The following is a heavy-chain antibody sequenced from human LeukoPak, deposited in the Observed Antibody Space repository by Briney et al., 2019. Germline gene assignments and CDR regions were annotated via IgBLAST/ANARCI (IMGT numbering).Heavy chain of an antibody. J-gene: IGHJ5*02. CDR2: INHSGST. CDR3: ARGGLRYCSSTSYPSRHNWFDP. CDR1: GGSFSGYY. Sequence: ASETLSLTCAVYGGSFSGYYWSWIRQPPGKGLEWIGEINHSGSTNYNPSLKSRVTISVDTSKNQFSLKLSSVTAADTAVYYCARGGLRYCSSTSYPSRHNWFDPWGQGTLVTVSS. V-gene: IGHV4-34*01. D-gene: IGHD2-2*01.